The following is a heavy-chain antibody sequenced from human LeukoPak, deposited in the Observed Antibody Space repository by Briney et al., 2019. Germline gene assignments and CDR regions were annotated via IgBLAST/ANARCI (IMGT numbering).Heavy chain of an antibody. CDR3: AREQQLVGFDP. CDR1: GGSFSGYY. D-gene: IGHD6-13*01. J-gene: IGHJ5*02. Sequence: SETLSLTCTVSGGSFSGYYWSWIRQPAGTGLEWIGRIYTSGSTDYNPSLRSRVTLSVDTSKNQFSLKLSSVTAADTAVYYCAREQQLVGFDPWGQGTLVTVSS. CDR2: IYTSGST. V-gene: IGHV4-4*07.